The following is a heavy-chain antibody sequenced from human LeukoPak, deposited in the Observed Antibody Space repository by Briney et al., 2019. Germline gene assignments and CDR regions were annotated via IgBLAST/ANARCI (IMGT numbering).Heavy chain of an antibody. CDR2: INHSGST. CDR1: RGSISTYY. J-gene: IGHJ4*02. V-gene: IGHV4-34*01. CDR3: ASDGY. Sequence: SETLSLTCTVYRGSISTYYWSWIRQPPGKGLEWIGEINHSGSTNYNPSLKSRVTISVDTSKNQFSLKLSSVTAADTAVYYCASDGYWGQGILVTVFS.